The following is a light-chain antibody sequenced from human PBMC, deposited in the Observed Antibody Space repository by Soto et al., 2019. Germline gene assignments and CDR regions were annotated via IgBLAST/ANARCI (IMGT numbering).Light chain of an antibody. J-gene: IGKJ1*01. Sequence: ALQVTQSPSSLSASVGDTVTITCRASQGIRNELGWYQQKPGEAPKLLIYAASTLQSEVPSRFSGSGSGTDFTLTISSLQPEDFATYYCLQDYTYPWTFGQGTKVEIK. V-gene: IGKV1-6*01. CDR2: AAS. CDR1: QGIRNE. CDR3: LQDYTYPWT.